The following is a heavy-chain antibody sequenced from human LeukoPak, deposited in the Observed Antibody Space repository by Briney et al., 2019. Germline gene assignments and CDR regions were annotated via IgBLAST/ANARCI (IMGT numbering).Heavy chain of an antibody. J-gene: IGHJ4*02. CDR2: ISYDGSNK. Sequence: GGSLRLSCAASGFTFSSYAMHWVRQAPGKGLEWVAVISYDGSNKYYADSVRGRFTISGDNSKNTLYLQMNSLRAEDTAVYYCARDPSGLEPLDYWGQGTPVTVSS. CDR1: GFTFSSYA. CDR3: ARDPSGLEPLDY. V-gene: IGHV3-30-3*01. D-gene: IGHD1-14*01.